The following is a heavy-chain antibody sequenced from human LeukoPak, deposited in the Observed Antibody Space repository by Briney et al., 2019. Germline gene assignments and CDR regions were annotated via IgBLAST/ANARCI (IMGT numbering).Heavy chain of an antibody. CDR1: GFTFSSYG. Sequence: PGGSLRISCAASGFTFSSYGMHWVRQAPGKGLEWVAVISYDGSNKYYADSVKGRFTISRDNSKNTLYLQMNSLRAEDTAVYYCARNELTGDLVGFDYWGQGTLVTVSS. CDR3: ARNELTGDLVGFDY. D-gene: IGHD7-27*01. V-gene: IGHV3-30*03. J-gene: IGHJ4*02. CDR2: ISYDGSNK.